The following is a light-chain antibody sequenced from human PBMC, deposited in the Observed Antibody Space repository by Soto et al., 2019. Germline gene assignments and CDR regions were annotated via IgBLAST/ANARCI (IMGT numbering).Light chain of an antibody. Sequence: DIQMTQSPSTLSASVGDRVTITCRASQSISSWLAWYQQKPGKAPKLLIYKASSLDSGVPSRFSGSGSGTEFTLTISSLQPDDFATYYCQQYNGYLYSFGQGTKLEIK. V-gene: IGKV1-5*03. CDR3: QQYNGYLYS. CDR1: QSISSW. J-gene: IGKJ2*03. CDR2: KAS.